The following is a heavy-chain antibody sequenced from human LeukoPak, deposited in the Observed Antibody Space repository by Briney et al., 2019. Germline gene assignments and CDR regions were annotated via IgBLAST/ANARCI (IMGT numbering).Heavy chain of an antibody. V-gene: IGHV3-21*01. D-gene: IGHD6-19*01. Sequence: TGGSLRLSCAASGFTFSSYSMNWVRQAPGKGLEWVSSISSSSSYIYYADSVKGRFTISRDNAKNSLYLQMNSLRAEDTAVYYCARVWVAGSGSRWFDPWGQGTLVTVSS. CDR3: ARVWVAGSGSRWFDP. J-gene: IGHJ5*02. CDR1: GFTFSSYS. CDR2: ISSSSSYI.